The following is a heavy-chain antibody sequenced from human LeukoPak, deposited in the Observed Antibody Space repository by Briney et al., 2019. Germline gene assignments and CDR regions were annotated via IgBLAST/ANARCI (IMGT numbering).Heavy chain of an antibody. CDR2: VSGSGNST. D-gene: IGHD2-2*01. Sequence: PGGSLRLSCAASGLTFRSYAMTWVRQAPGKGLEWVSAVSGSGNSTHYADSVKGRFTIFRDNSKNTLYLQMNSLRGEDTALYYCAKGPRCTSPSCYSMGAFDFWGQGTMVTVSS. CDR3: AKGPRCTSPSCYSMGAFDF. J-gene: IGHJ3*01. V-gene: IGHV3-23*01. CDR1: GLTFRSYA.